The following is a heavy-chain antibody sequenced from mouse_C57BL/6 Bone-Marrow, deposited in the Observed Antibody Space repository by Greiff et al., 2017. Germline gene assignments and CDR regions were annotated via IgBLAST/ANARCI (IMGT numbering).Heavy chain of an antibody. D-gene: IGHD2-3*01. Sequence: EVKLVESEGGLVQPGSSMKLSCTASGFTFSDYYMAWVRQVPEKGLEWVANINYDGSSTYYLDSLKSRFIISRDNAKNILYLQMSSLKSEDTATYYCARGAYDGSFDYWGQGTTLTVSS. J-gene: IGHJ2*01. CDR3: ARGAYDGSFDY. CDR2: INYDGSST. CDR1: GFTFSDYY. V-gene: IGHV5-16*01.